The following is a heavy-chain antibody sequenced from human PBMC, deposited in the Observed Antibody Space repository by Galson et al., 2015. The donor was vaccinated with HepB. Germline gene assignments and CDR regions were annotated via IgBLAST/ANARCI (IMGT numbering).Heavy chain of an antibody. Sequence: SVKVSCKASGGTFSSYAISWVRQAPGQGLEWMGRIIPILGIANYAQKFQGRVTITADESTSTAYMELSSLRSEDTAVYYCARVGGDYVDYYYGMDVWGQGTTVTVSS. CDR2: IIPILGIA. D-gene: IGHD4-17*01. CDR3: ARVGGDYVDYYYGMDV. J-gene: IGHJ6*02. V-gene: IGHV1-69*04. CDR1: GGTFSSYA.